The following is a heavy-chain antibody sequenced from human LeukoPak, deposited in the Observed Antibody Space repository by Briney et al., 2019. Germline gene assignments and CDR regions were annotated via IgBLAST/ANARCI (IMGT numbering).Heavy chain of an antibody. CDR3: AKINNVPWDAFDI. CDR2: IYPGDSDT. J-gene: IGHJ3*02. Sequence: GESLKISCKGSGYSFTSYWIGWVRQMPGKGLEWMGIIYPGDSDTRYSPSFQGQVTISADKSITTAYLQWSSLKASDTAMYYCAKINNVPWDAFDIWGQGTMVTVSS. V-gene: IGHV5-51*01. D-gene: IGHD3-10*02. CDR1: GYSFTSYW.